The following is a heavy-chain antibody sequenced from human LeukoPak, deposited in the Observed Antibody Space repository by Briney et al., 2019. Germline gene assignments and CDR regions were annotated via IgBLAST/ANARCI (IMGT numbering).Heavy chain of an antibody. CDR1: GYAFTSYD. J-gene: IGHJ4*02. V-gene: IGHV1-8*01. D-gene: IGHD3-9*01. Sequence: ASVKVSCKASGYAFTSYDINWVRQATGQGLEWMGWMNPNSGNTGYAQKFQGRVTMTRNTSISTAYMELSSLRSEDTAVYYCARSFYDILTGYYNAGFDYWGQGTLVTVSS. CDR3: ARSFYDILTGYYNAGFDY. CDR2: MNPNSGNT.